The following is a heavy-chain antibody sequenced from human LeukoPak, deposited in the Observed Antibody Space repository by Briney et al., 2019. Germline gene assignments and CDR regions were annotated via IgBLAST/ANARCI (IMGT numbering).Heavy chain of an antibody. CDR2: INHSGST. D-gene: IGHD2-15*01. Sequence: MPSETLSLTCAVYGGSFSGYYWSWIRQPPGKGLEWIGEINHSGSTNYNPSLKSRVTISVDTSKNQFSLKLSSVTAADTAVYYCARGGTIIVVVVAATFDHWGQGTLVTVSS. V-gene: IGHV4-34*01. J-gene: IGHJ4*02. CDR3: ARGGTIIVVVVAATFDH. CDR1: GGSFSGYY.